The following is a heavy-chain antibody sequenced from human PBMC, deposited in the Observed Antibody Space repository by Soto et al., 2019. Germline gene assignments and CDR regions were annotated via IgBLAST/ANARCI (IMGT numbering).Heavy chain of an antibody. V-gene: IGHV4-34*01. CDR1: GGSFSGYY. J-gene: IGHJ4*02. CDR2: INHSGST. D-gene: IGHD2-15*01. CDR3: ASGGVVVVVAATPTAYDY. Sequence: QVQLQQWGAGLLKPSETLSLTCAVYGGSFSGYYWSWIRQPPGKGLEWIGEINHSGSTNYNPSLKSRVTISVDTSKNQFSLKLSSVTAADTAVYYCASGGVVVVVAATPTAYDYWGQGTLVTVSS.